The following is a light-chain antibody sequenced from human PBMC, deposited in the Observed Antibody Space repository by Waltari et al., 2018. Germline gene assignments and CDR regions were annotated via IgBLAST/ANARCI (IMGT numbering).Light chain of an antibody. V-gene: IGKV3-15*01. J-gene: IGKJ5*01. CDR2: GAS. CDR3: QQYNRWPPIT. Sequence: VMTQSPATLSVSAGERATLSCRASQSISDNLAWYQQKRGQAPRLLIYGASTRATGIPARFTGSGSGTDFTLTISSLQSEDSAVYYCQQYNRWPPITFGQGTRLGI. CDR1: QSISDN.